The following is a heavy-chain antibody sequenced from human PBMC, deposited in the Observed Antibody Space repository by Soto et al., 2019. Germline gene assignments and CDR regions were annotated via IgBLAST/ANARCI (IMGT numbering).Heavy chain of an antibody. J-gene: IGHJ4*02. V-gene: IGHV3-21*01. CDR2: ISSSSYI. CDR3: ARDPKQQPPDY. CDR1: GFTFSSYS. Sequence: PGGSLRLSCAASGFTFSSYSMNWVRQAPGKGLEWVSSISSSSYIYYADSVKGRFTISRDNAKDSLYLQMNSLRAEDTAVYYCARDPKQQPPDYWGQGTLVTVSS. D-gene: IGHD6-13*01.